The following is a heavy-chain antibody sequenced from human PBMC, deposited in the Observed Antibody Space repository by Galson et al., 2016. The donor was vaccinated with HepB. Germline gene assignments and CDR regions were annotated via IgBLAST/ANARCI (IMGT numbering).Heavy chain of an antibody. Sequence: SLRLSCAASGFTFSSYAMSWVRQAPGKGLEWVAGITGSGGSTYYADSVKGRFIISRDNSKNTLYLQMNSLRAEGTAVYYCANAHKTRSFDWLPNPGGGQGTLVTVSS. CDR3: ANAHKTRSFDWLPNPG. V-gene: IGHV3-23*01. D-gene: IGHD3-9*01. CDR1: GFTFSSYA. J-gene: IGHJ4*02. CDR2: ITGSGGST.